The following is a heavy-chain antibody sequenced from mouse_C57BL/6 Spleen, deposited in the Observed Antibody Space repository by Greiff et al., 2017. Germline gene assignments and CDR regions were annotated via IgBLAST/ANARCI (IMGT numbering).Heavy chain of an antibody. Sequence: QVQLQQPGAELVRPGSSVKLSCKASGYTFTSYWMHWGRQRPIQVLEWIGNIDPSGKENHYNQKFKDKATLTVDKSSSTAYMQLSSLTSEDSAVYYCARGDDGYFYAMDYWGQGTSVTVSS. CDR1: GYTFTSYW. V-gene: IGHV1-52*01. CDR2: IDPSGKEN. J-gene: IGHJ4*01. D-gene: IGHD2-3*01. CDR3: ARGDDGYFYAMDY.